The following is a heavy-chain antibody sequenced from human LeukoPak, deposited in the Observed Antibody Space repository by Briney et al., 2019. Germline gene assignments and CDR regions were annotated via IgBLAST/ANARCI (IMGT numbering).Heavy chain of an antibody. CDR2: LSAYYGNT. D-gene: IGHD2-8*01. V-gene: IGHV1-18*01. J-gene: IGHJ5*02. CDR3: ARWVNAHCTNGVCYWFDP. Sequence: GASVKVSCKASGYTFTSYGISWVRQAPGQGLEWMGWLSAYYGNTNYTQTLQGRVTITTDTSTNTAYMQLRSLRSDDTAVYYCARWVNAHCTNGVCYWFDPWGQGTLVTVSS. CDR1: GYTFTSYG.